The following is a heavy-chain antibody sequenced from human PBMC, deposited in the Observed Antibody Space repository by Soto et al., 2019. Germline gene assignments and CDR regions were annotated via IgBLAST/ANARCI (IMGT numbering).Heavy chain of an antibody. CDR1: GFTFSSYA. V-gene: IGHV3-23*01. Sequence: GGSLRLSCAASGFTFSSYAMSWVRQAPGKGLEWVSAISGSGGSTYYADSVKGRFTISRDNSKNTLYLQMNSLRAEDTAVYYCAKEWRGMDFEWLLSTSADKWFDPWGQGTMVTVS. J-gene: IGHJ5*02. CDR2: ISGSGGST. CDR3: AKEWRGMDFEWLLSTSADKWFDP. D-gene: IGHD3-9*01.